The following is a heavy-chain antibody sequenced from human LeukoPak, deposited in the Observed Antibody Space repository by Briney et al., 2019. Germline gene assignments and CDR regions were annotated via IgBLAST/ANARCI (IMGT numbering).Heavy chain of an antibody. CDR2: ISSSSSYI. Sequence: PGGSLRLSCAASGFTFSSYSMNWVRQAPGKGLEWVSSISSSSSYIYYADSVKGRFTISRDNAKNSLYLQMNSLRAEDTAVYYCAREGPDMGDDAFDYWGQGTLVTVSS. V-gene: IGHV3-21*01. CDR3: AREGPDMGDDAFDY. J-gene: IGHJ4*02. CDR1: GFTFSSYS. D-gene: IGHD3-16*01.